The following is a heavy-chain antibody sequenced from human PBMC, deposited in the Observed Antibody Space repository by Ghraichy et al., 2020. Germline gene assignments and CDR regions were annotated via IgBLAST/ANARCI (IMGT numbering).Heavy chain of an antibody. V-gene: IGHV4-30-2*01. Sequence: SQTLSLTCAVSGASISNGDFSWTWIRQPPGKGLEWIGHIYPSGRTHYNPSLTSRVTISVDDSKNQFSLRLASVTAADTAVYFCARGKREFVWGSYTPTYYFDYWGQGTLVPVAS. CDR3: ARGKREFVWGSYTPTYYFDY. CDR2: IYPSGRT. J-gene: IGHJ4*02. CDR1: GASISNGDFS. D-gene: IGHD3-16*01.